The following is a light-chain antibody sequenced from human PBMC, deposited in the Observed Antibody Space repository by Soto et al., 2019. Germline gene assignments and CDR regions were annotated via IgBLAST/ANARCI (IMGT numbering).Light chain of an antibody. V-gene: IGLV7-46*01. CDR3: LLSYSGARLV. CDR1: TGAVTSGHY. CDR2: DTS. J-gene: IGLJ1*01. Sequence: QTVVTQEPSLTVSPGGTVTLTCGSRTGAVTSGHYLYWFQQKPGQAPRTLIYDTSNKHSWTPARFSGSLLGGKAALTLSSAQPEDEAEYYCLLSYSGARLVFGTGTKVTVL.